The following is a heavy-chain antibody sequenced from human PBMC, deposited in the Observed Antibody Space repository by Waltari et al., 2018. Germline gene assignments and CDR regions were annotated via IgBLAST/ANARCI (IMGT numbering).Heavy chain of an antibody. V-gene: IGHV1-69*12. D-gene: IGHD3-16*02. J-gene: IGHJ4*02. CDR2: FIPLAGSQ. CDR3: ARGYRYASSERFYLDY. CDR1: GLSIRGYT. Sequence: VHLAQSGAEVKSPGSSVTISCKASGLSIRGYTSSWVRQAPGQGLEWMGGFIPLAGSQIYTQKFQGRLTITADGSTRTTVMELRNLRYEDTAVYFCARGYRYASSERFYLDYWGQGTPVIVSS.